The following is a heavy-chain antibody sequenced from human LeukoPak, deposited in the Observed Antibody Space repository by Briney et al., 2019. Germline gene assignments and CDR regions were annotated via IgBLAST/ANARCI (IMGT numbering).Heavy chain of an antibody. J-gene: IGHJ4*02. Sequence: GGSLRLSCAVSGFTVRNNYMSWVRQAPGKGLECVSVIYSGGDTYYADSVKGRFTISRDNSRNTLHLQMNSLRAEDTAVYSCAKASLRYFDWFSDYWGQGTLVTVSS. V-gene: IGHV3-53*05. CDR3: AKASLRYFDWFSDY. CDR2: IYSGGDT. D-gene: IGHD3-9*01. CDR1: GFTVRNNY.